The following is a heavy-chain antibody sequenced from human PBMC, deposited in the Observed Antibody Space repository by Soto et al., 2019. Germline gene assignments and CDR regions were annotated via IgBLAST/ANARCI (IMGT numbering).Heavy chain of an antibody. D-gene: IGHD2-21*01. CDR1: GFTFSSYA. CDR2: ISYDGSNK. V-gene: IGHV3-30-3*01. CDR3: ASGGRAILSSHPDYYYYGMDV. J-gene: IGHJ6*02. Sequence: PGGSLRLSCAASGFTFSSYAMHWVRQAPGKGLEWVAVISYDGSNKYYADSVKGRFTISRDNSKNTLYLQMNSLRAEDTAVYYCASGGRAILSSHPDYYYYGMDVWGQGTTVTVYS.